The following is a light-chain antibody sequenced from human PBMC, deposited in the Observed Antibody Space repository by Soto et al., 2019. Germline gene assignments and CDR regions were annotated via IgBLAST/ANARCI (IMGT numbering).Light chain of an antibody. CDR3: QQHRNLPTT. J-gene: IGKJ4*01. CDR1: QSVGSY. CDR2: DXS. V-gene: IGKV3-11*01. Sequence: EIVLTQSKATLALSPGERATMTXRASQSVGSYFAWYQQKPGXAPRXXXDDXSNRATGSPARLSGSGSGTDFTLTISSLEPDYFAAYYFQQHRNLPTTFGGGTNLDIK.